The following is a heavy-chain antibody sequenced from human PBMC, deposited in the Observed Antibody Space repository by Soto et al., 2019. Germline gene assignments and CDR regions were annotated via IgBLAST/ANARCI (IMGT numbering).Heavy chain of an antibody. V-gene: IGHV4-61*01. D-gene: IGHD4-17*01. CDR2: IYYSGST. J-gene: IGHJ4*01. CDR3: ARDQKTTDYFDY. Sequence: PSETLSLTCTVSGGSVSSGSYYWSWIRQPPGKGLEWIGYIYYSGSTNYNPSLKSRVTISVDTSKNQFSLKLSSVTAADTAVYYCARDQKTTDYFDYWGQGTLVTVCS. CDR1: GGSVSSGSYY.